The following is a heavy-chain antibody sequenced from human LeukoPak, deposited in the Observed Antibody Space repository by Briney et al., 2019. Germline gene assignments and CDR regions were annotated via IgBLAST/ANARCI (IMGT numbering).Heavy chain of an antibody. J-gene: IGHJ4*02. CDR3: ASARSGTFYFDS. CDR1: GGSISSLY. Sequence: SETLSLTCSVSGGSISSLYWSWIRQSPGKGLEWIGYIYYSGTTYCNPSLKSRVAVSVDTSKNQFSLKLSSVTAADTAVYFCASARSGTFYFDSWGQGTLVTVSS. V-gene: IGHV4-59*08. CDR2: IYYSGTT.